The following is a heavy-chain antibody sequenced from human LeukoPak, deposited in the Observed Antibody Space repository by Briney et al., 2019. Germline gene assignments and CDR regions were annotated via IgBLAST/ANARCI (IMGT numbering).Heavy chain of an antibody. Sequence: SETLSLTCTVSGGSVISGSSYWGWIRQPPGKGLEWIGYIYYSGSTNYNPSLKSRVTISVDTSKNQFSLKLSSVTAADTAVYYCARVPFWSGFFFDYWGQGTLVTVSS. CDR1: GGSVISGSSY. D-gene: IGHD3-3*01. CDR3: ARVPFWSGFFFDY. CDR2: IYYSGST. J-gene: IGHJ4*02. V-gene: IGHV4-61*01.